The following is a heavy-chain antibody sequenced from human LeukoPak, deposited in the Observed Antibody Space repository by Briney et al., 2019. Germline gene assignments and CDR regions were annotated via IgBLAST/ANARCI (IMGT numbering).Heavy chain of an antibody. Sequence: ASVKVSCKASGYTFTSYAMNWVRQAPGQGLEWMGWINTNTGNPTYAQGFTGRFVFSLDTSVSTAYLQISSLKAEDTAVYYCARDILFTGGHSSGSFDIWGQGTMVTVSS. J-gene: IGHJ3*02. CDR2: INTNTGNP. D-gene: IGHD3-22*01. CDR3: ARDILFTGGHSSGSFDI. V-gene: IGHV7-4-1*02. CDR1: GYTFTSYA.